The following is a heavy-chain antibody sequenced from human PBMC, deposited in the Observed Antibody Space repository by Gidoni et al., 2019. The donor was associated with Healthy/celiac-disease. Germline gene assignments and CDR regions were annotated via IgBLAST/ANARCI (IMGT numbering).Heavy chain of an antibody. CDR3: TARWYGSGSYYNENWFDP. CDR1: GLTFGDYA. CDR2: IRSKAYGGTT. J-gene: IGHJ5*02. D-gene: IGHD3-10*01. V-gene: IGHV3-49*03. Sequence: EVQLVESGGGLVQPGRSLRLSCTASGLTFGDYAMSWFRQAPGKGLEWVGFIRSKAYGGTTEYAASVKGRFTISRDDSKSIAYLQMNSLKTEDTAVYYCTARWYGSGSYYNENWFDPWGQGTLVTVSS.